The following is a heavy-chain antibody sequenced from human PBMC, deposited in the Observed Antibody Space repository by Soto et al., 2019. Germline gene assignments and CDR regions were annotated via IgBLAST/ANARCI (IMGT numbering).Heavy chain of an antibody. CDR1: GGMFYSSA. J-gene: IGHJ4*02. Sequence: ASVKVSCKASGGMFYSSAINWVRQAPGQGLEWMGGIVPMNGSPKYAQEFLGRVTISADASATTAYMDLSGLKSEDTAVYYCSFEPNSTYPLTRYWGRGTQVPVSP. CDR2: IVPMNGSP. D-gene: IGHD2-2*01. V-gene: IGHV1-69*13. CDR3: SFEPNSTYPLTRY.